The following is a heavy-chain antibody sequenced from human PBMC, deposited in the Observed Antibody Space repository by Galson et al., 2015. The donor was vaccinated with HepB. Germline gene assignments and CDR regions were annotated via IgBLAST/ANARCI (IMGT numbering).Heavy chain of an antibody. J-gene: IGHJ4*02. Sequence: SVKVSCKASGYTFTSYGINWVRQAPGQGLEWMGWSNAYNGDKDFAQKFQGRVTMTTDTSTSTAYMELRSLRSDDTAVYFCARDGSGSWGDYWGQGTLVTVSS. CDR1: GYTFTSYG. CDR3: ARDGSGSWGDY. D-gene: IGHD3-10*01. V-gene: IGHV1-18*04. CDR2: SNAYNGDK.